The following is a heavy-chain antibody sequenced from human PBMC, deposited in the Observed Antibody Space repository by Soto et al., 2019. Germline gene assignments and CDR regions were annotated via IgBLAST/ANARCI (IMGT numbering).Heavy chain of an antibody. V-gene: IGHV3-30*18. D-gene: IGHD1-1*01. CDR2: VSSDGNNK. CDR3: AKDRVIQLLPIWPDP. Sequence: GGSLRLSCVASGFSFSKYGMHWVRQAPGKGLEWVAFVSSDGNNKYYADSVKGRFTISRDNSRNTVYLQVDSLRIDDTALYYCAKDRVIQLLPIWPDPWGQGTLVTVSS. J-gene: IGHJ5*02. CDR1: GFSFSKYG.